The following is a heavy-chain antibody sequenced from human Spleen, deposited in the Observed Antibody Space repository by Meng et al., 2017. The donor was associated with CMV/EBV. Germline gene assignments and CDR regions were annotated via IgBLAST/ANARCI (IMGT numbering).Heavy chain of an antibody. J-gene: IGHJ5*02. V-gene: IGHV3-23*01. CDR1: GFTFSSYA. Sequence: GESLKISCAASGFTFSSYAMSWVRQAPGKGLEWVSAISGSGGSTYYADSVKGRFTISRDNSKNTLYLQMISLRAEDTAVYYCAKGRGYCSSTSCLTGFDPWGQGTLVTVSS. CDR3: AKGRGYCSSTSCLTGFDP. D-gene: IGHD2-2*01. CDR2: ISGSGGST.